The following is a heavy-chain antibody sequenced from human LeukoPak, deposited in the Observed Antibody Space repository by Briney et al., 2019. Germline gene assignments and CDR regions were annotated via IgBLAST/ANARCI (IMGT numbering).Heavy chain of an antibody. Sequence: GGSLRLSCAASGFTFSSYSMNWVRQAPGKGLEWVSYISSSSSTIYYADSVKGRFTISRDNAKNSLYLQMNSLRAEDTAVYYCARVGDKGGYSYYFDYWGQGTLVTVSS. CDR2: ISSSSSTI. J-gene: IGHJ4*02. CDR1: GFTFSSYS. CDR3: ARVGDKGGYSYYFDY. D-gene: IGHD5-18*01. V-gene: IGHV3-48*01.